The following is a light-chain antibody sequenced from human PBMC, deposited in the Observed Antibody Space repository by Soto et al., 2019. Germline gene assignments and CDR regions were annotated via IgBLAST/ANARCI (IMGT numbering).Light chain of an antibody. CDR2: DVS. J-gene: IGLJ1*01. Sequence: QSVLTQPASVSGSPGQSITISCTGTSSDVGGSTYVSWYQQHPGKAPKLMIYDVSNRPSGVSARVSGSKSGNTASQTISGLQTEDEADYYCRSYTSSITLYVFGTGTKLTVL. V-gene: IGLV2-14*01. CDR3: RSYTSSITLYV. CDR1: SSDVGGSTY.